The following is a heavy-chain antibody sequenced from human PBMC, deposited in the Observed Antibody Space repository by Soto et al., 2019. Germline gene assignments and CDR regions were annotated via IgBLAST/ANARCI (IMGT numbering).Heavy chain of an antibody. J-gene: IGHJ5*02. CDR2: INQDGSGR. D-gene: IGHD2-2*02. CDR3: AAIDHGSES. Sequence: HLVESGGGLVQPGGSLRLSCAASGVVFSNYWMSWVRRAPGKGLEWLANINQDGSGRYHVDSVKGRFTISRDNADNSLYLQMNGLRVEDTAVYYCAAIDHGSESWGQGTLVTVSS. V-gene: IGHV3-7*01. CDR1: GVVFSNYW.